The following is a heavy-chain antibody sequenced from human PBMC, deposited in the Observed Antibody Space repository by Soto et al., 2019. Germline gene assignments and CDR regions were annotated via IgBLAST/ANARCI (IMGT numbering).Heavy chain of an antibody. CDR2: ISGSGGST. V-gene: IGHV3-23*01. CDR3: ANRAPGYCSGGSCYSEYYYGMDV. D-gene: IGHD2-15*01. CDR1: GFTFSSYA. Sequence: EGSLRLSCAASGFTFSSYAMSWVRQAPGKGLEWVSAISGSGGSTYYADSVKGRFTISRDNSKNTLYLQMNSLRAEDTAVYYCANRAPGYCSGGSCYSEYYYGMDVWGQGTTVTAP. J-gene: IGHJ6*02.